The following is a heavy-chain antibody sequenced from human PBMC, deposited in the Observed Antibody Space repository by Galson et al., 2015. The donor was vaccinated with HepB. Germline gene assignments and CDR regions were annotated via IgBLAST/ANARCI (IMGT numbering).Heavy chain of an antibody. CDR1: GFTFSSYS. Sequence: SLRLSCAASGFTFSSYSMNWVCQAPGKGLEWVSYISSSSTIYYADSVKGRFTISRDNAENSLYLQMNSLRDEDTAVYYCARDRDIVVVPANVGAFDIWGQGTMVTVSS. CDR2: ISSSSTI. CDR3: ARDRDIVVVPANVGAFDI. V-gene: IGHV3-48*02. D-gene: IGHD2-2*01. J-gene: IGHJ3*02.